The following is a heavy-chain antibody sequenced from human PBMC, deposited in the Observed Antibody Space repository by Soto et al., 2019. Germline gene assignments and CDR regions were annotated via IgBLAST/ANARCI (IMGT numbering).Heavy chain of an antibody. Sequence: LSYTASGFTVKDYYMDWFRQAPWKGLEWISYISNTGTTIYYADSVKGRFTISRDTSKNSLFLQMNSLRGEDSALYYCARDHCSSSNCYPRSYFDLWGRGTLLTVSS. V-gene: IGHV3-11*01. CDR1: GFTVKDYY. CDR2: ISNTGTTI. CDR3: ARDHCSSSNCYPRSYFDL. D-gene: IGHD2-2*01. J-gene: IGHJ2*01.